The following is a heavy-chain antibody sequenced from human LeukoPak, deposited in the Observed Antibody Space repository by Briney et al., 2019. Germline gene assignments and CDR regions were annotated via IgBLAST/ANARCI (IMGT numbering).Heavy chain of an antibody. Sequence: GGSLRFSCAASGFTFSTYCMSWVRQAPGKGLEWVANIKKEGSEKHYVDSVDGRFIISRDDAKNSLYLQMNSLRADDTAVYYCARSSGDPWSCERFHFWGQGTLVTVSS. CDR3: ARSSGDPWSCERFHF. D-gene: IGHD4-17*01. CDR2: IKKEGSEK. V-gene: IGHV3-7*01. J-gene: IGHJ4*02. CDR1: GFTFSTYC.